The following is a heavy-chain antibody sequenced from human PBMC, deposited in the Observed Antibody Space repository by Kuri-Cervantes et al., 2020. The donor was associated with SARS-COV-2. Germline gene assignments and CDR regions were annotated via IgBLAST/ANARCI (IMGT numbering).Heavy chain of an antibody. CDR3: ARDPGGTS. CDR1: GFTFSSYA. CDR2: ISYDGSNK. V-gene: IGHV3-30-3*01. D-gene: IGHD3-16*01. J-gene: IGHJ4*02. Sequence: KTLSLTCAASGFTFSSYAMHWVRQAPGKGLEWVAVISYDGSNKYYADSVKGRFTISRDNSKNTLYLQMNSLRAEDTAVYYCARDPGGTSWGQGTLVTVSS.